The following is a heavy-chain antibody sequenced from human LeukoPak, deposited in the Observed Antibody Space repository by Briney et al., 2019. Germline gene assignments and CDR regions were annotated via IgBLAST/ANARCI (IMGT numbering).Heavy chain of an antibody. D-gene: IGHD2-21*01. V-gene: IGHV3-30-3*01. CDR3: ARELSQIVWGGLDY. CDR2: ISYDGSNK. CDR1: GFTFSSYA. J-gene: IGHJ4*02. Sequence: GRSLRLSCAASGFTFSSYAMHWVRQAPGKGLEWVAVISYDGSNKYHADSVKGRFTISRDNSKNTVFLQMNSLRVEDTAVYYCARELSQIVWGGLDYGGQGTLVSVSS.